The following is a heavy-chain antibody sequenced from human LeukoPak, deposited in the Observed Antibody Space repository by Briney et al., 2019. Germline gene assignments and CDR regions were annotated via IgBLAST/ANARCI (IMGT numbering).Heavy chain of an antibody. J-gene: IGHJ4*02. CDR1: GFTFSNYW. Sequence: GGSLRLSCEASGFTFSNYWMTWVRQAPGKGLEWVAHIKEDGGEKHYVDPVKGRFTISRDNAKNSLYLQMNSLRAEDTAMYYCVRDRGYCSGGTCYALWDYWGQGTLVTVSS. CDR2: IKEDGGEK. CDR3: VRDRGYCSGGTCYALWDY. D-gene: IGHD2-15*01. V-gene: IGHV3-7*01.